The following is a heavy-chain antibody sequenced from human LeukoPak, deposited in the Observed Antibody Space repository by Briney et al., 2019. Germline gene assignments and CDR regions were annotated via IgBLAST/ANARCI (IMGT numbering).Heavy chain of an antibody. CDR1: GFTLNSHW. CDR3: ARETFYFDGSGYSGAPTY. D-gene: IGHD3-22*01. J-gene: IGHJ4*02. CDR2: IKEDGSEK. V-gene: IGHV3-7*01. Sequence: GGSLRLSCAASGFTLNSHWMSWVRQAPGKWLEWVANIKEDGSEKYYVDSVKGRCTISRDNAKNSLYLQMNSLRAEDTAVYYCARETFYFDGSGYSGAPTYWGQGALVTVSS.